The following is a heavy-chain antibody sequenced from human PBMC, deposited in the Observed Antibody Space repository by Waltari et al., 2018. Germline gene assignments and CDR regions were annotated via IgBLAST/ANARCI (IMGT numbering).Heavy chain of an antibody. V-gene: IGHV3-74*01. D-gene: IGHD6-19*01. J-gene: IGHJ4*02. CDR1: GLNFDNYW. CDR3: VRDGGVAGIRTFDL. Sequence: EAQLVESGGGLVQPGGSLRLSCEASGLNFDNYWMHWVRQAPGKGLEWVSCIHSDESGAHFAGSVKGRFTISRDDAKNTLYLQMNSLRFEDTALYYCVRDGGVAGIRTFDLWGQGTLVTVSS. CDR2: IHSDESGA.